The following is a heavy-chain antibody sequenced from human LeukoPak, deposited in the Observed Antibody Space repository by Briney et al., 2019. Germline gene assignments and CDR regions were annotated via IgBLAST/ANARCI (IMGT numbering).Heavy chain of an antibody. CDR2: MNPNSGNT. J-gene: IGHJ4*02. V-gene: IGHV1-8*01. D-gene: IGHD2-21*02. CDR3: ARVGTYCGGDCYSRQYYFDY. Sequence: PSVKVSCKASGYTFTSYDINWVRQATGQGLEWMGWMNPNSGNTGYAQKLQGRVTMTRNTSISTAYMELSSLRSEDTAVYYCARVGTYCGGDCYSRQYYFDYWGQGTLVTVSS. CDR1: GYTFTSYD.